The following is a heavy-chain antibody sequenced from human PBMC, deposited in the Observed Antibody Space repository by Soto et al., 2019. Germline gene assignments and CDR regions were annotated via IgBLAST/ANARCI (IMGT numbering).Heavy chain of an antibody. CDR3: ARPYCDSTSCYTDWFAP. J-gene: IGHJ5*02. V-gene: IGHV1-8*01. CDR1: GYSFSTYG. D-gene: IGHD2-2*02. Sequence: QVQLVQSGAEVKKPGASVKVSCKASGYSFSTYGINWGRQAAGQGLEWRGGVNPNSGNTDYAQRFRARVTMTSNTSISTAYMELSALTPEDTAVYYCARPYCDSTSCYTDWFAPWGQGTLVTVSS. CDR2: VNPNSGNT.